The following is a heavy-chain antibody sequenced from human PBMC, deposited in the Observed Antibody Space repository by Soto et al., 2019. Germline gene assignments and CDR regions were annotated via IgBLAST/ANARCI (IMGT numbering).Heavy chain of an antibody. V-gene: IGHV4-31*03. Sequence: SETLSLTCTVSGGSISSGGYYWSWIRQHPGKGLEWIGYIYYSGSTYYNPSLKSRVTISVDTSKNQFSLKLSSVTAADTAVYYCASVFSKYVDTATVHFDYWGQGTLVTVSS. D-gene: IGHD5-18*01. CDR3: ASVFSKYVDTATVHFDY. J-gene: IGHJ4*02. CDR2: IYYSGST. CDR1: GGSISSGGYY.